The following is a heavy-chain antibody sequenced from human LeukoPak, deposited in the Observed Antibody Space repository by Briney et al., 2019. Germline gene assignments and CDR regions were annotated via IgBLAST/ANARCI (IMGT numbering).Heavy chain of an antibody. CDR2: ITGVGGTT. CDR1: GFTFDNYA. D-gene: IGHD3-3*01. V-gene: IGHV3-23*01. Sequence: GGSLRLSCAASGFTFDNYALNWVRQAPGKGLEGVSAITGVGGTTYYADSAKGRFTISRDNSKSTLYLQMNSLRAEDTAVYYCAKSSNFWSGYSDSWGQGTLVSVSS. J-gene: IGHJ4*02. CDR3: AKSSNFWSGYSDS.